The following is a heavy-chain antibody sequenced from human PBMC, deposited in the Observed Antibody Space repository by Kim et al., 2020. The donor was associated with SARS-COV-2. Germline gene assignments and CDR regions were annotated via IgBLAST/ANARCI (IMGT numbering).Heavy chain of an antibody. CDR3: AKDLVSSSFRAFHI. Sequence: GGSLRLSCAASGFTFVDFAMHWVRQVPCKGLEWVSGLSLNSGVLGYAGSVKGRFTISRHNAENSLSLQMNSLRAEDTAFYYCAKDLVSSSFRAFHIWGQGTMVTVSS. CDR2: LSLNSGVL. D-gene: IGHD6-6*01. CDR1: GFTFVDFA. J-gene: IGHJ3*02. V-gene: IGHV3-9*01.